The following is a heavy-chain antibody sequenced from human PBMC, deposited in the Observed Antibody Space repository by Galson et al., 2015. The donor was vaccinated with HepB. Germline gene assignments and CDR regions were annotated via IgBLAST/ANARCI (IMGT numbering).Heavy chain of an antibody. Sequence: SVKVSCKASGYTFTSYYMHWVRQAPGQGLEWMGIINPSGGSTSYAQNFQGRVTMTRDTSTSTVYMELRSRRSEDTALYYCARGEWDLKIDYWGQGTLVTVSS. CDR3: ARGEWDLKIDY. V-gene: IGHV1-46*01. CDR1: GYTFTSYY. J-gene: IGHJ4*02. D-gene: IGHD1-26*01. CDR2: INPSGGST.